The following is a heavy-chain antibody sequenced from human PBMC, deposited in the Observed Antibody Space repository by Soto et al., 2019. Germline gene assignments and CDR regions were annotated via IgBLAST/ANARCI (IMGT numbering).Heavy chain of an antibody. CDR1: GYTFTSYG. Sequence: GASMKGSRKASGYTFTSYGISWVGPAPGQGLEWMGWISAYNGNTNYAQKLQGRVTMTTDTSTSTAYMELRSLRSDDTAVYYCASATANRLGMDVWGQGTTVTVSS. CDR2: ISAYNGNT. J-gene: IGHJ6*02. V-gene: IGHV1-18*01. D-gene: IGHD5-18*01. CDR3: ASATANRLGMDV.